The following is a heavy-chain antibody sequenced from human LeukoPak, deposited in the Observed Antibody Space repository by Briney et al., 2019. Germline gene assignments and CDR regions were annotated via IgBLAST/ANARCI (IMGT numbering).Heavy chain of an antibody. CDR3: AREGGGCSGYDPRDYYYYGMDV. CDR1: GGSISSYY. J-gene: IGHJ6*02. V-gene: IGHV4-59*01. D-gene: IGHD5-12*01. Sequence: SETLSLTCTVSGGSISSYYWSWIRQPPGKGLEWIGYIYYSGSTNYNPSLKSRVTISVDTSKNQFSLKLSSVTAADTAVYYCAREGGGCSGYDPRDYYYYGMDVWGQGTTVTVSS. CDR2: IYYSGST.